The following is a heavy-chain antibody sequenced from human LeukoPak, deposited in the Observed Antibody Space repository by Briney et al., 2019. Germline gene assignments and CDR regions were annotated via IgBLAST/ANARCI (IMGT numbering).Heavy chain of an antibody. J-gene: IGHJ4*02. D-gene: IGHD3-3*01. CDR3: ARQNDFRLDY. CDR2: IYPGDSDT. CDR1: GYTFSSYW. Sequence: GESLRISCKGSGYTFSSYWIGWVRQMPGQGLEWMGIIYPGDSDTRYSPSLQGQVTISVDTSIGTAYLQWSSLKASDTAIYYCARQNDFRLDYWGQGTLVTVSS. V-gene: IGHV5-51*01.